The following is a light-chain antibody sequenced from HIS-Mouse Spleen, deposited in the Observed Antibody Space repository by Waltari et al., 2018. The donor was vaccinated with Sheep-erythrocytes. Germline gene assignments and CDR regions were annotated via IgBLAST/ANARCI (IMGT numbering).Light chain of an antibody. J-gene: IGLJ1*01. CDR1: SSDVGCYNY. CDR2: AVS. CDR3: CSYAASYNHV. V-gene: IGLV2-11*01. Sequence: QSALTQPRSVSGSPGPSVTIPCTGTSSDVGCYNYVPWYQQHPGKAPKLMIYAVSKRPSGVPDRFSGSKSGNTASLTISGLQAEDEADYYCCSYAASYNHVFATGTKVTVL.